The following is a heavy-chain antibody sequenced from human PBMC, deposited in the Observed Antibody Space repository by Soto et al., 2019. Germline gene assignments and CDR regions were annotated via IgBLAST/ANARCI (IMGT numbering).Heavy chain of an antibody. Sequence: EVQLVESGGGLVQPGGSLRLSCAASGFTFSYYWMHWVRQAPGKGLVWVSRINGDGSRTSYADSLKGRFTMSRDNAKNALYPQMNSLRAEDTAVYYCATGHDSRDVYHYYGMDVWGQGTTVTVSS. D-gene: IGHD2-15*01. CDR1: GFTFSYYW. CDR2: INGDGSRT. J-gene: IGHJ6*02. V-gene: IGHV3-74*01. CDR3: ATGHDSRDVYHYYGMDV.